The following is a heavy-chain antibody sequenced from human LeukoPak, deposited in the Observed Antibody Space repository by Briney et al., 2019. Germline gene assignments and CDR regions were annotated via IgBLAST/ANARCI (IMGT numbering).Heavy chain of an antibody. CDR3: ARDAGIVVVPAAPIL. CDR1: GYTFTTYG. V-gene: IGHV1-18*01. Sequence: ASVKVSCKASGYTFTTYGISWVRQAPGQGLEWMGWISAYNANTNYAQKFQGRVTMTTDTSTSTAYMELRSLRSVDTAVYYCARDAGIVVVPAAPILWGQGTLVAVSS. J-gene: IGHJ4*02. D-gene: IGHD2-2*01. CDR2: ISAYNANT.